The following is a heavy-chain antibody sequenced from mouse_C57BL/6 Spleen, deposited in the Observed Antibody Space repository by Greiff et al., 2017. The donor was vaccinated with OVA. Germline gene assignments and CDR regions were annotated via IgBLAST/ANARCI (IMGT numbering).Heavy chain of an antibody. CDR2: IYPGNSDT. V-gene: IGHV1-5*01. CDR1: GYTFTSYW. CDR3: TREDGYPYYAMDY. D-gene: IGHD2-3*01. J-gene: IGHJ4*01. Sequence: VQLQQSGTVLARPGASVKMSCKTSGYTFTSYWMHWVKQRPGQGLEWIGAIYPGNSDTSYNQKFKGKAKLTAVTSASTAYMELSSLTNEDSAVYYGTREDGYPYYAMDYWGQGTSVTVSS.